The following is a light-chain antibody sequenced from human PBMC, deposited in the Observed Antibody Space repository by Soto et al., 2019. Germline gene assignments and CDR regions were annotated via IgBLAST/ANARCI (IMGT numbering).Light chain of an antibody. Sequence: SVLTQPASVSGSPGQSITIPCSGTSEDVGGYNYVSWYQHHPGKAPKLMIYEVTNRPSGLSNRFSGSKSGSTASLTISGLQAEDEADYYCSSYTSSNTLVFGTGTKVTVL. CDR2: EVT. V-gene: IGLV2-14*01. CDR3: SSYTSSNTLV. CDR1: SEDVGGYNY. J-gene: IGLJ1*01.